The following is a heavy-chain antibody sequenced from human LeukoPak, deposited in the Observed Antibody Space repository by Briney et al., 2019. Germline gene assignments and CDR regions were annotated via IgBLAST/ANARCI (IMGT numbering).Heavy chain of an antibody. CDR1: GGSNSSYY. CDR2: IYYSGST. D-gene: IGHD6-19*01. V-gene: IGHV4-59*01. J-gene: IGHJ4*02. CDR3: ARLDSSGWYSYFDY. Sequence: PSETLSLTCTVSGGSNSSYYWSWIRQPPGKGLEWIGYIYYSGSTNYNPSLKSRVTISVDTSKNQFSLKLSSVTAADTAVYYCARLDSSGWYSYFDYWGQGTLVTVSS.